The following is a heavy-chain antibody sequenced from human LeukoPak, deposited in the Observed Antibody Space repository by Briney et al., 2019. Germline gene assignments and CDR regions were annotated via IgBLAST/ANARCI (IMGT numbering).Heavy chain of an antibody. CDR1: GGSISSYY. J-gene: IGHJ4*02. CDR3: ARSYYDFWSGYYTAHYFDY. D-gene: IGHD3-3*01. CDR2: IYYSGST. Sequence: SETLSLTCTVSGGSISSYYWSWIRQPPGKGLEWIGYIYYSGSTNYNPSLKSRVTISVDTSKNQFSLKLSSVTAADTAVYYCARSYYDFWSGYYTAHYFDYWGQGTLVTVSS. V-gene: IGHV4-59*01.